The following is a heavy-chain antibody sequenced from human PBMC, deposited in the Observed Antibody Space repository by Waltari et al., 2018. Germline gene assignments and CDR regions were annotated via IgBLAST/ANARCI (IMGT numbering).Heavy chain of an antibody. V-gene: IGHV4-34*01. CDR3: AREEYGYSDAFDI. D-gene: IGHD6-13*01. CDR1: GGSFSGYS. J-gene: IGHJ3*02. Sequence: QVQLQQWGAGLLKPSETLSLTCAVYGGSFSGYSWSWIRQPPGKGLEWIGEINHIGSTTYNPSLKSRVTISVDTSKNQFSLKLSSVTAADTAVYYCAREEYGYSDAFDIWGQGTMVTVSS. CDR2: INHIGST.